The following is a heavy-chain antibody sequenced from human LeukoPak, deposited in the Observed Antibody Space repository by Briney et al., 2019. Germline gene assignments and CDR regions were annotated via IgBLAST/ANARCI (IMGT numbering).Heavy chain of an antibody. CDR1: GGSFSGYY. D-gene: IGHD3-16*01. V-gene: IGHV4-34*01. Sequence: PSETLSLTCAVYGGSFSGYYWSWIRQPPGKGLEWIGEINHSGSTNYNPSLKSRVTISVDTSKNQFSLKLSSVTAADTAVYYCARVWPYYFGYWGQGTLVTVSS. CDR2: INHSGST. CDR3: ARVWPYYFGY. J-gene: IGHJ4*02.